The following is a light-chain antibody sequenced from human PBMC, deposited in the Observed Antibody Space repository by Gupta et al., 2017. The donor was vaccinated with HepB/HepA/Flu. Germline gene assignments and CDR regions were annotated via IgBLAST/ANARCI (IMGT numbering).Light chain of an antibody. CDR3: QQEYSYPCN. J-gene: IGKJ2*02. CDR2: AAS. V-gene: IGKV1-8*01. Sequence: AIRMTQSPSSFSASTGDRVTITCRASQGISSYLAWYQQKPGKAPKLLIYAASTFQSGVPSRFSGSGCGTDFTLTISGRQSEDFATYYCQQEYSYPCNFGQGTKVEIK. CDR1: QGISSY.